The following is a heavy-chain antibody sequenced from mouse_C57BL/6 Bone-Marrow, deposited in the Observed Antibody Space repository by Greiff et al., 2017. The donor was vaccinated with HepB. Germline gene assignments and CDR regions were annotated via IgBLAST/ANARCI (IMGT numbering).Heavy chain of an antibody. V-gene: IGHV1-64*01. J-gene: IGHJ2*01. CDR2: IHPNSGST. CDR3: ARSSTVVATKGY. D-gene: IGHD1-1*01. CDR1: GYTFTSYW. Sequence: VQLQQSGAELVKPGASVKLSCKASGYTFTSYWMHWVKQRPGQGLEWIGMIHPNSGSTNYNEKFKSKATLTVDKSSSTAYMQLSSLTSEDSAVYYCARSSTVVATKGYWGQGTTLTVSS.